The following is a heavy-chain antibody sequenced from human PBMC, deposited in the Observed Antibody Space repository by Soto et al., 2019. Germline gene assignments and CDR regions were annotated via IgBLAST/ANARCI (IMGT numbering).Heavy chain of an antibody. D-gene: IGHD6-6*01. CDR3: ARRRTSSSSRGFDP. J-gene: IGHJ5*02. Sequence: SKALSITCTVSGGSISSSNYYWGSVRKPPGKGLEWIGSIYYSGSTYYNPSLKSRVTISVDASKNQFSLKLSSVTAADTAVYYCARRRTSSSSRGFDPWGQGTLVTVAS. V-gene: IGHV4-39*01. CDR2: IYYSGST. CDR1: GGSISSSNYY.